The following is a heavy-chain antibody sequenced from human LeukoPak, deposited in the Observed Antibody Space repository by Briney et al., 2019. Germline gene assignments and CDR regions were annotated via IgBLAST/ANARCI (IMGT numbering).Heavy chain of an antibody. J-gene: IGHJ6*03. V-gene: IGHV4-34*01. CDR3: ASQRGGIAAAGTGYYYMDV. CDR2: INHSGST. D-gene: IGHD6-13*01. Sequence: SETLSLTCAVYGGSFSGYYWSWIRQPLGTGLEWIGEINHSGSTNYNPSLKSRVTISVDTSKNQFSLKLSSVTAAGTAVYYCASQRGGIAAAGTGYYYMDVWGKGTMVTVSS. CDR1: GGSFSGYY.